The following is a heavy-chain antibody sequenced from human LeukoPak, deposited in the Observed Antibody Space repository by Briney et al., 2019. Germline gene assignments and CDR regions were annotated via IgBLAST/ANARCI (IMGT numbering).Heavy chain of an antibody. CDR2: IYYSGST. J-gene: IGHJ4*02. CDR1: GGSISSGDYY. V-gene: IGHV4-30-4*01. Sequence: SQTLSLTCTVSGGSISSGDYYWSWIRQPPGKGLEWIGYIYYSGSTYYNPSLKSRVTISVDTSKNQFSLKLSSVTAADTAVYYCAGGNWGDFWSGYPGYFDYWGQGTLVTVSS. CDR3: AGGNWGDFWSGYPGYFDY. D-gene: IGHD3-3*01.